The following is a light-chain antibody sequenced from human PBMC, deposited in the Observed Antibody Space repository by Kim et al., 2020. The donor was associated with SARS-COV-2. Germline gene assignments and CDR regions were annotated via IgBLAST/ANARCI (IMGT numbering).Light chain of an antibody. CDR2: GAS. V-gene: IGKV1-27*01. CDR3: QRYDSPPWT. J-gene: IGKJ1*01. Sequence: ASVGDRVTITCRASQDIGNYVAWYQQEPGKVPKLLISGASVLQSGVPSRFGGSGSGTYFTLTITSLQPEDVATYYCQRYDSPPWTFGPGTRVDIK. CDR1: QDIGNY.